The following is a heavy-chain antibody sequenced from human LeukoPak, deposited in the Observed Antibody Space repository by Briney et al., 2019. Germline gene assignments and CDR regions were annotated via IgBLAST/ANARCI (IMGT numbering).Heavy chain of an antibody. CDR2: ISSSGSTI. CDR1: GFTFSSYE. J-gene: IGHJ4*02. D-gene: IGHD6-19*01. Sequence: GGSLRLSRAASGFTFSSYEMNWVRQAPGKGLEWVSYISSSGSTIYYADSVKGRFTISRDNAKNSLYLQMNSLRAEDTAVYYCARRSGIAVAGAFDYWGQGTLVTVSS. CDR3: ARRSGIAVAGAFDY. V-gene: IGHV3-48*03.